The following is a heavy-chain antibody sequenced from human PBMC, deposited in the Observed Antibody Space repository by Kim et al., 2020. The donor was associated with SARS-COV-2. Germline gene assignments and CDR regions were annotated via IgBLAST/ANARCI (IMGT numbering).Heavy chain of an antibody. CDR1: GFNFGGSA. Sequence: GGSLRLSCAASGFNFGGSAMHWVRQAPGKGLEWVGRIKSKFNAYATASAASVKGRFTISRDDSKNTAYLQMNSLKTEDTAVYYCTREDDMWSAYEAWFYPWRQGTLVTVSS. V-gene: IGHV3-73*01. CDR2: IKSKFNAYAT. CDR3: TREDDMWSAYEAWFYP. J-gene: IGHJ5*02. D-gene: IGHD3-3*01.